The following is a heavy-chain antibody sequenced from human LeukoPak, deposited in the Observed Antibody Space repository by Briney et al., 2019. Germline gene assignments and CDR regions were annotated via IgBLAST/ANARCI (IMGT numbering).Heavy chain of an antibody. CDR2: ISYDGSNK. J-gene: IGHJ4*02. CDR3: AKVIAPWIQLWLIDY. V-gene: IGHV3-30*18. Sequence: GRSLRLSCAASGFTFSSYGMHWVRQAPGKGLEWVAVISYDGSNKYYADSVKGRFTISRDNSKNTLYLQMTSLRAEDAGVYYCAKVIAPWIQLWLIDYWGQGTLVTVSS. CDR1: GFTFSSYG. D-gene: IGHD5-18*01.